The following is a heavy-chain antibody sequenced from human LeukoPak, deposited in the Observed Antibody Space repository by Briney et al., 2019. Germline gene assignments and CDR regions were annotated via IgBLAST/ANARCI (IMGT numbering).Heavy chain of an antibody. J-gene: IGHJ4*02. Sequence: SETLSLTCTVSGGSISSYYWSWIRQPPGKGLEWIGYIYYSGSTNYSPSLKSRVTISVDTSKNQSSLKLSSVTAADTAVYYCASGYTSSWYYFDYWGQGTLVTVSS. CDR1: GGSISSYY. V-gene: IGHV4-59*08. CDR2: IYYSGST. D-gene: IGHD6-13*01. CDR3: ASGYTSSWYYFDY.